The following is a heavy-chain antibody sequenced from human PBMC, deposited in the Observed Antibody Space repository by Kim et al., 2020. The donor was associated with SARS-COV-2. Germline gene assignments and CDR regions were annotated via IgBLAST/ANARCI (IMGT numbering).Heavy chain of an antibody. CDR1: GFTFSATW. V-gene: IGHV3-7*01. D-gene: IGHD2-21*01. CDR2: VNHDGSEK. J-gene: IGHJ4*02. Sequence: GGSLRLSCAASGFTFSATWMHWVRQAPGKGLEWVAIVNHDGSEKHYVGLVRGRFTISRDNAKNLLYLQMNSLRGEDTAVYYCGRGPGCVVDYWGQGTLLT. CDR3: GRGPGCVVDY.